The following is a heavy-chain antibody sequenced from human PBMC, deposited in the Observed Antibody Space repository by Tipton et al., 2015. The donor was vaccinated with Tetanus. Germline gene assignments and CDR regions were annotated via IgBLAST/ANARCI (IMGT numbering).Heavy chain of an antibody. D-gene: IGHD2-21*02. CDR3: VRDHARACGGDCYPGGFDI. V-gene: IGHV4-61*08. CDR1: GGSIRSGDYQ. Sequence: TLSLTCTVSGGSIRSGDYQCYCIRPPPGKGLEWLAYISSSGSTNSNYDLKSRITISRDTSKNQFSLKLTSVTAADTAVYYCVRDHARACGGDCYPGGFDIWGQGTMVSVSS. CDR2: ISSSGST. J-gene: IGHJ3*02.